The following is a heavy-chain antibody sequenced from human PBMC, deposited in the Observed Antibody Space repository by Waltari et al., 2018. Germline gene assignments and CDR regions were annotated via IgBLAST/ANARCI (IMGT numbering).Heavy chain of an antibody. D-gene: IGHD2-15*01. Sequence: QVQLQESGPGLVKPSETLSLTCTVSGGSISSYYWSWIRQPPGKGLAWIGYIYYSGSTNYNPSLKSRVTISVDTSKNQFSLKLSSVTAADTAVYYCARDSLLGCSGGSCYSVRYFDLWGRGTLVTVSS. CDR1: GGSISSYY. CDR3: ARDSLLGCSGGSCYSVRYFDL. J-gene: IGHJ2*01. CDR2: IYYSGST. V-gene: IGHV4-59*01.